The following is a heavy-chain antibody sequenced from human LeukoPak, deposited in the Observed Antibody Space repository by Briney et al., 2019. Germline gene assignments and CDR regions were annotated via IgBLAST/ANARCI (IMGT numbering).Heavy chain of an antibody. CDR1: GFTFSSYS. J-gene: IGHJ3*02. V-gene: IGHV3-21*01. CDR3: ARDRVTYDSSGYYSEGDAFDI. D-gene: IGHD3-22*01. Sequence: PGGSLRLSCAASGFTFSSYSMNCVRQAPGKGLEWVSSISSSSSYIYYADSVRGRFTISRDNAKNSLYLQMNSLRAEDTAVYYCARDRVTYDSSGYYSEGDAFDIWGQGTMVTVSS. CDR2: ISSSSSYI.